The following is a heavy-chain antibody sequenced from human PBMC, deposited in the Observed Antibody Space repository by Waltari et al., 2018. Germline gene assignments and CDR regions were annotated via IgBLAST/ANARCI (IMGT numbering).Heavy chain of an antibody. CDR1: GGTFSSYA. CDR3: ARDRVGGSGSYYAY. J-gene: IGHJ4*02. CDR2: IIPIFGTA. D-gene: IGHD3-10*01. V-gene: IGHV1-69*05. Sequence: QVQLVQSGAEVKKPGSSVKVSCQASGGTFSSYAISWVRQAPGQGLEWMGGIIPIFGTANYAQKFQGRVTITTDESTSTAYMELSSLRSEDTAVYYCARDRVGGSGSYYAYWGQGTLVTVSS.